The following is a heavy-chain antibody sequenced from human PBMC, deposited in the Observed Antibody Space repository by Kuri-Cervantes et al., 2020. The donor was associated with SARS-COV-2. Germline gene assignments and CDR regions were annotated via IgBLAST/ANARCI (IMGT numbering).Heavy chain of an antibody. D-gene: IGHD3-22*01. CDR2: INHSGST. Sequence: SETLSLTCAVYGGSFSGYYWSWIRQPPGKGLEWIGEINHSGSTNYNPSLKSRVTISVDTSRNQFSLKLSSVTAADTAVYYCARVYYDSSGYYEVRYFDYWGQGTLVTVSS. CDR3: ARVYYDSSGYYEVRYFDY. CDR1: GGSFSGYY. J-gene: IGHJ4*02. V-gene: IGHV4-34*01.